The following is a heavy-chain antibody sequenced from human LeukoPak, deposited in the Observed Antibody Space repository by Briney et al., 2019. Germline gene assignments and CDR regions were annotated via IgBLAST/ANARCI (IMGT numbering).Heavy chain of an antibody. CDR2: IYYSGST. Sequence: SETLSLTCTVSGASISGSGYYWGWIRQPPGKGLEWIGSIYYSGSTSYNPSLKSRVTISVDTSKNQFSLKLTSVTAADTAVYYCARQGIAALWFDPWGQGTPGTVSS. V-gene: IGHV4-39*01. J-gene: IGHJ5*02. CDR3: ARQGIAALWFDP. D-gene: IGHD6-13*01. CDR1: GASISGSGYY.